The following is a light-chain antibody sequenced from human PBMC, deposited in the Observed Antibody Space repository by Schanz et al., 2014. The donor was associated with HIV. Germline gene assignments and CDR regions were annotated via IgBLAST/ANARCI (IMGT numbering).Light chain of an antibody. CDR2: EVS. CDR1: SSDVGGYNY. CDR3: SAYAGSNNYV. J-gene: IGLJ1*01. V-gene: IGLV2-8*01. Sequence: QSVLTQPASASGSPGQSVTISCTGTSSDVGGYNYLSWYQQHPGKAPKLMIYEVSKRPSGVPDRFSGSKSGNTASLTISGLQADDEGDYYCSAYAGSNNYVFGSGTKLTVL.